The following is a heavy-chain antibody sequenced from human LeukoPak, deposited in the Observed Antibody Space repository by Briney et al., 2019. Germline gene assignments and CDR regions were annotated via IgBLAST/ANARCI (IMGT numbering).Heavy chain of an antibody. CDR3: ASQDIVVVPAAFDY. V-gene: IGHV4-30-4*08. J-gene: IGHJ4*02. Sequence: SQTLSLTCTVSGGSISSGDYYWSWIRQPPGKGLEWIGYIYYSGSTYYNPSLKSRVTISVDTSKNQFSLKLSSVTAADTAVYYCASQDIVVVPAAFDYWGQGTLVTVSS. CDR2: IYYSGST. D-gene: IGHD2-2*01. CDR1: GGSISSGDYY.